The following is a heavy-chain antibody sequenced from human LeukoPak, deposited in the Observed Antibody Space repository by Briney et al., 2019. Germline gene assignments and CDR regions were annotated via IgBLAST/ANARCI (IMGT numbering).Heavy chain of an antibody. Sequence: PGGSLRLSCTASGFTFSSYEMNWVRQAPGKGLEWVSYISSSGSTIYYADSVKGRFTISRDNAKNSLYLQMNSLRAEDTAVYYCARDEGTMIVLFDYWGQGTLVTVYS. V-gene: IGHV3-48*03. CDR3: ARDEGTMIVLFDY. J-gene: IGHJ4*02. CDR2: ISSSGSTI. CDR1: GFTFSSYE. D-gene: IGHD3-22*01.